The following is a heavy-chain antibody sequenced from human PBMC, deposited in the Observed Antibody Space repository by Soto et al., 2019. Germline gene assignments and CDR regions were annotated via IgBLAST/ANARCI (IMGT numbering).Heavy chain of an antibody. CDR1: GYSFTSYW. V-gene: IGHV5-51*01. CDR3: ARTPGREVAASLESYYFSGMVV. D-gene: IGHD2-15*01. Sequence: GESLKISCEASGYSFTSYWIGWVRQMPGKGLEWMGIIHPGDSDTKYSPSFQGQVTISVDKSITTAYLQWSSLKASDTAMYYCARTPGREVAASLESYYFSGMVVWGQGTTVTVSS. CDR2: IHPGDSDT. J-gene: IGHJ6*02.